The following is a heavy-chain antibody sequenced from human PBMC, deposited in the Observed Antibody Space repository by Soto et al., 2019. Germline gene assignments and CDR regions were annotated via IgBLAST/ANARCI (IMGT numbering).Heavy chain of an antibody. V-gene: IGHV1-8*01. CDR2: MNPNSGNA. CDR1: GYTFTIYD. J-gene: IGHJ5*02. Sequence: ASVKVSCKASGYTFTIYDINWVRQATGQGLEWMGWMNPNSGNAGYAQKFQGRVTMTRNTSISTAYMELSSLRSEDTAVYYCAREKTRHQYDFWSGYYRWFDPWGQGTLVTVSS. CDR3: AREKTRHQYDFWSGYYRWFDP. D-gene: IGHD3-3*01.